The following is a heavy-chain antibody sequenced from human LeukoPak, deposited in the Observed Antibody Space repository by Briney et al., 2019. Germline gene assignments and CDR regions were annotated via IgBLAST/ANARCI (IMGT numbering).Heavy chain of an antibody. CDR2: INPSGGST. V-gene: IGHV1-46*01. Sequence: ASVKVSCKASGYTFTSYYMHWVRQAPGQGLEWMGIINPSGGSTSYAQKFQGRVTMARDMSTSTVYMELSSLRSEDTAVYYCARVEHSGSSGDVFDIWAQGKMVPVFS. CDR3: ARVEHSGSSGDVFDI. J-gene: IGHJ3*02. CDR1: GYTFTSYY. D-gene: IGHD6-6*01.